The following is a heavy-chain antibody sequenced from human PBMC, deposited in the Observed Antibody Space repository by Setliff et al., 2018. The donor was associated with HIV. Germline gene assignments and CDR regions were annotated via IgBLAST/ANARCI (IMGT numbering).Heavy chain of an antibody. V-gene: IGHV4-4*07. CDR3: ARGFANYDIMTGYPRAPYYYYYMDV. Sequence: PSETLSLTCSVYGGSINNYYWSWIRQPAGKGLEWIGRIYTSGSTNYNPALKRRVTMSVDTSKNHFSLKLRSVTAADTAVYYCARGFANYDIMTGYPRAPYYYYYMDVWGKGTTVTAP. J-gene: IGHJ6*03. CDR2: IYTSGST. D-gene: IGHD3-9*01. CDR1: GGSINNYY.